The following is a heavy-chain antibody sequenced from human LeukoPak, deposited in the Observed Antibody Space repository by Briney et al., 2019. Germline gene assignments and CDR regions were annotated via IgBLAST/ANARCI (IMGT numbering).Heavy chain of an antibody. V-gene: IGHV1-69*04. D-gene: IGHD3-22*01. CDR1: GGTFSSYA. J-gene: IGHJ5*02. CDR2: IIPILGIA. CDR3: ARAIDGRSGSPKEALDP. Sequence: SVKVSCKASGGTFSSYAISWVRQAPGQGLEWMGRIIPILGIANYAQKFQGRVTITADKSTSTAYMELSSLRSEDTAVYYCARAIDGRSGSPKEALDPWGQGTLVTVSS.